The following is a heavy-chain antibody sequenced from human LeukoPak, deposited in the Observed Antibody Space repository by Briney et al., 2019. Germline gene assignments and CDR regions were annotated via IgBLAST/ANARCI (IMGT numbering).Heavy chain of an antibody. CDR1: GFTFNIYG. V-gene: IGHV3-30*02. J-gene: IGHJ4*02. CDR3: PKDVAQYFDY. CDR2: IRNDGRDK. Sequence: PGGSLRLSCAASGFTFNIYGMHWVRQAPGKGLEWVAFIRNDGRDKYYVDSVKGRFTIYRDNSRNTLYLQMNSLKTEDTAVYYGPKDVAQYFDYWGQGTLVTVSS.